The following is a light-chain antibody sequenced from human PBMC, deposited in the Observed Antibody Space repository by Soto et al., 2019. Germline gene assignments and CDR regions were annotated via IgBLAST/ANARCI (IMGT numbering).Light chain of an antibody. V-gene: IGKV1-5*01. Sequence: DIQMTQSPSTLSASVGDRVTITCRASQSIGSWLAWFQQKPGKAPKLLIYDASSLESGVPSRFSGSGSGTEFTLTISSLQPDDFATYYCQHYNSYSEAFGQGTKVDI. J-gene: IGKJ1*01. CDR1: QSIGSW. CDR2: DAS. CDR3: QHYNSYSEA.